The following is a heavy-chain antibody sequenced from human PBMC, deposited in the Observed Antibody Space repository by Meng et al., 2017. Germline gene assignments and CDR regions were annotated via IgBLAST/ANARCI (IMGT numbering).Heavy chain of an antibody. J-gene: IGHJ4*02. CDR1: GVSVSSFA. Sequence: QAQPVRSGAGGKKPVSSVEVSGKVSGVSVSSFAISWVQQAPGQGLEWMGWSIPIFGTANYAQKFQGRVTITADESTSTAYMELSSLRSEDTAVYYCARDIAGCFGYWGQGTLVTVSS. D-gene: IGHD6-13*01. V-gene: IGHV1-69*01. CDR3: ARDIAGCFGY. CDR2: SIPIFGTA.